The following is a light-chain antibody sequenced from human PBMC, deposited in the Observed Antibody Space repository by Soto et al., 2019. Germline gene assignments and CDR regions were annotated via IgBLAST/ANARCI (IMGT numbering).Light chain of an antibody. Sequence: DIVMTQSPLSLPVTPGEPASISCRSSQSLLHSNGYNYLDWYLQKPGQSPQLLIYLGSYRASGVPDRFSGSGSGTDFTLKISRVEAEDVGVYYCMQALQTRTFGQGTKVDSK. J-gene: IGKJ1*01. CDR2: LGS. V-gene: IGKV2-28*01. CDR3: MQALQTRT. CDR1: QSLLHSNGYNY.